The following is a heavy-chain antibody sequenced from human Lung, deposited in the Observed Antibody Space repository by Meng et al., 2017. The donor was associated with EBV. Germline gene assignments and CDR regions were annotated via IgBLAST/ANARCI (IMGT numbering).Heavy chain of an antibody. J-gene: IGHJ5*02. V-gene: IGHV3-30-3*01. CDR2: ISYDGSNK. CDR3: ARDPIYYDGTGLRGWFDP. Sequence: QVQLVESGGGVTQPGKSLRLSCAASGFIFTTFAMHWVRQAPGKGLEWVAVISYDGSNKYYADSVKGRFTISRDNFKSTLYLQMNSLRTEDTAVYFCARDPIYYDGTGLRGWFDPWGQGTLVTVSS. CDR1: GFIFTTFA. D-gene: IGHD3-22*01.